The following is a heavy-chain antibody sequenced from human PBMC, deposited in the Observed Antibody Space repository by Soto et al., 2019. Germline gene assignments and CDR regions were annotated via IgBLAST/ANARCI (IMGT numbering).Heavy chain of an antibody. V-gene: IGHV4-61*01. Sequence: PSETLSLTCTVSGGSVSSGSYYWSWIRQPPGKGLEWIGYIYYSGSTNYNPSLKSRVTISVDTSKNRFSLKLSSVTAADTAVYYCATADQWELLRTDYWGRGTLVTVSS. J-gene: IGHJ4*02. CDR3: ATADQWELLRTDY. D-gene: IGHD1-26*01. CDR2: IYYSGST. CDR1: GGSVSSGSYY.